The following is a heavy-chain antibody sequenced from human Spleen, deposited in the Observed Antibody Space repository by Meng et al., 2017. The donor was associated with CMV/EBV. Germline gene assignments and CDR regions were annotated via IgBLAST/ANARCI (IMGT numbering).Heavy chain of an antibody. CDR3: AREGSGGFDY. CDR2: ICTAGDT. J-gene: IGHJ4*02. D-gene: IGHD1-26*01. V-gene: IGHV3-13*01. CDR1: GFTFSSYD. Sequence: EVQLVESGGGLVQPGGSLRLSCAASGFTFSSYDMHWVRQATGKVLEWVSAICTAGDTYYPGSVKGRFTISRENAKNSLYLQMNSLRAGDTAVYYCAREGSGGFDYWGQGTLVTVSS.